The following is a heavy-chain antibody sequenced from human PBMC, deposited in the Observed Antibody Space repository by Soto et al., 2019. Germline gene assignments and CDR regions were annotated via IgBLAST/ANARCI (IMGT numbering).Heavy chain of an antibody. Sequence: PGGSLRLSCAASGFTFDDYGMSWVRQTPGRGLEWVSHINWNGGGTDYVDSVKGRFTISRDNAKNTLYLQMSSLRAEDTAVYYCARSRLPDYYYDSSGSNAPFDYWGQGSLVTVSS. J-gene: IGHJ4*02. D-gene: IGHD3-22*01. CDR1: GFTFDDYG. CDR2: INWNGGGT. CDR3: ARSRLPDYYYDSSGSNAPFDY. V-gene: IGHV3-20*04.